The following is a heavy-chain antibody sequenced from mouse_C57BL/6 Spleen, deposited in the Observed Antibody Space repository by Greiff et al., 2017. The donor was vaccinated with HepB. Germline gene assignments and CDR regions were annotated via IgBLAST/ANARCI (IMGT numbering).Heavy chain of an antibody. J-gene: IGHJ3*01. CDR3: ARRGHYYGSSRDWFAY. CDR1: GFTFSSYG. V-gene: IGHV5-6*01. D-gene: IGHD1-1*01. Sequence: VQLKESGGDLVKPGGSLKLSCAASGFTFSSYGMSWVRQTPDKRLEWVATISSGGSYTYYPDSVKGRFTISRDNAKNTLYLQMSSLKSEDTAMYYCARRGHYYGSSRDWFAYWGQGTLVTVSA. CDR2: ISSGGSYT.